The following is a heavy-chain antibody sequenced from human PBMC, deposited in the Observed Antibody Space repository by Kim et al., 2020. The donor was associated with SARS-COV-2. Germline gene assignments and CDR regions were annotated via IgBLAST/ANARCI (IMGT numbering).Heavy chain of an antibody. J-gene: IGHJ4*02. V-gene: IGHV3-7*01. CDR3: ARDDPDTGNFYGFDY. CDR1: GFTFSSYW. Sequence: GGSLRLSCAASGFTFSSYWMSWVRQAPGKGLEWVANIKQDGSEKYYVDSVKGRFTISRDNAKNSLYLQMNSLRDEDTAVYFCARDDPDTGNFYGFDYWGQGTLVTVSS. CDR2: IKQDGSEK. D-gene: IGHD1-26*01.